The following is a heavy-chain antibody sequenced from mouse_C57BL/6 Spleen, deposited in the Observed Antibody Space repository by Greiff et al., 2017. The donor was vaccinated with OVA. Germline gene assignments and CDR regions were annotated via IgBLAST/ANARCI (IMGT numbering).Heavy chain of an antibody. CDR3: ARYASLAGYAMDY. CDR2: IRNKANGYTT. CDR1: GFTFTDYY. Sequence: DVQLVESGGGLVQPGGSLSLSCAASGFTFTDYYMSWVRQPPGKALEWLGFIRNKANGYTTEYSASVTGRFTISRDNSQSILYLQMNALRAEDSATYYCARYASLAGYAMDYWGQGTSVTVSS. V-gene: IGHV7-3*01. J-gene: IGHJ4*01. D-gene: IGHD6-1*01.